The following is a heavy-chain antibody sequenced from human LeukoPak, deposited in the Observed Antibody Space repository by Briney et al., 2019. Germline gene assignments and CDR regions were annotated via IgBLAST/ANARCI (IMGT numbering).Heavy chain of an antibody. CDR3: ARENGYSYGLALDY. CDR1: GLTFSSYS. D-gene: IGHD5-18*01. CDR2: ISSSSSYI. J-gene: IGHJ4*02. Sequence: GGSLKLSCAPSGLTFSSYSMNWVRQAPGKGREGVASISSSSSYIYYADSVKGRFTISRDNAKNSLYLQMNSLRAEDTAVYYCARENGYSYGLALDYWGQGTLVTVSS. V-gene: IGHV3-21*01.